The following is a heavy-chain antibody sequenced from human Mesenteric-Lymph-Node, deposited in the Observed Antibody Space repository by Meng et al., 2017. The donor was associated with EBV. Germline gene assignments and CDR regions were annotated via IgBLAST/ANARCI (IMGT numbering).Heavy chain of an antibody. Sequence: QVQLRELGPGLVKPSGTLSLTCAVSGGSISSSNLWSWVRQPPGKGLEWIGEIFHSGSTNYNPSLRSRVTISVDKSKNQFSLKLSSVTAADTAVYYCAKITNSGGFNYFDYWGQGTLVTVSS. CDR3: AKITNSGGFNYFDY. J-gene: IGHJ4*02. CDR1: GGSISSSNL. D-gene: IGHD2-15*01. V-gene: IGHV4-4*02. CDR2: IFHSGST.